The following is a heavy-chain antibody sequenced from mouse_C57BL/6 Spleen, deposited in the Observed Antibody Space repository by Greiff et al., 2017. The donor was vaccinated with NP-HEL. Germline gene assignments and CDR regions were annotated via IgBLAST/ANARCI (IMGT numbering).Heavy chain of an antibody. V-gene: IGHV3-6*01. D-gene: IGHD3-3*01. CDR3: TREGRYAMDY. J-gene: IGHJ4*01. CDR2: IRYDGSN. Sequence: ESGPGLVKPSQSLSLSCSVSGYSITSCYYWNWIRQFPGNKLEWMGYIRYDGSNNYNPSLKNRISFTRDTSKNQFFLKLNSVTTEDAATYCCTREGRYAMDYWGQGTTVTVSS. CDR1: GYSITSCYY.